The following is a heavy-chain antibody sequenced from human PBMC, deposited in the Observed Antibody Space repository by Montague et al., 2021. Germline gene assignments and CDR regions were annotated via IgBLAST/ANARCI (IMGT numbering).Heavy chain of an antibody. CDR1: GGSISGY. V-gene: IGHV4-59*12. Sequence: SETLSLTCTVSGGSISGYWSWIRQHPGKGLEWLGYIYYTGTTKYNPPLRSRVTISVDTSKNQFSLKLISVTAADTAVYYCARVDDHGHSDYWGQGTLVTVSS. J-gene: IGHJ4*02. CDR2: IYYTGTT. CDR3: ARVDDHGHSDY. D-gene: IGHD1-1*01.